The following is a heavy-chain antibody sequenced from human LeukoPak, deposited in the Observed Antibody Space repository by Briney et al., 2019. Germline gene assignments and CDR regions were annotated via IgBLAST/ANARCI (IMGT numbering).Heavy chain of an antibody. Sequence: GASVKVSCKASGYTFTGYYLHWVRQAPGQGLEWMGWINPNSGDTDYAQKFQGRVTMTRDTSISTVYMELSSLRSDDTAVYHCAGDVVRGVILRRALDYWGQGTLVTVSS. V-gene: IGHV1-2*02. CDR3: AGDVVRGVILRRALDY. D-gene: IGHD3-10*01. CDR1: GYTFTGYY. J-gene: IGHJ4*02. CDR2: INPNSGDT.